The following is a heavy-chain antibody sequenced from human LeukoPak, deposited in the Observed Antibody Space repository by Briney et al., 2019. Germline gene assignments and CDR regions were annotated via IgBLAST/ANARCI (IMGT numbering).Heavy chain of an antibody. CDR1: GGTFSSYA. CDR3: AAYGSGSYLSPFDY. Sequence: SVKVSCKASGGTFSSYAISWVRQAPGQGLEWMGRIIPIFGTANYAQKFQGRVTITTDESTSTAYMELSSLRSEDTAVYYCAAYGSGSYLSPFDYWGQGTLVTVSS. J-gene: IGHJ4*02. V-gene: IGHV1-69*05. CDR2: IIPIFGTA. D-gene: IGHD3-10*01.